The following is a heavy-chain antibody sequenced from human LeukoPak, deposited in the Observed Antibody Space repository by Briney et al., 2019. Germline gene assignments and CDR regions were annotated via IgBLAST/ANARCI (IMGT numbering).Heavy chain of an antibody. CDR2: IIPIFGTA. CDR3: ARQDTVTTR. D-gene: IGHD4-17*01. Sequence: ASVKVSCKASGYTFTGYYMHWVRQAPGQGLEWMGGIIPIFGTANYAQKLQGRVTITADKSTSTAYMELSSLKASDTAMYYCARQDTVTTRWGQGTLVTVSS. CDR1: GYTFTGYY. J-gene: IGHJ4*02. V-gene: IGHV1-69*06.